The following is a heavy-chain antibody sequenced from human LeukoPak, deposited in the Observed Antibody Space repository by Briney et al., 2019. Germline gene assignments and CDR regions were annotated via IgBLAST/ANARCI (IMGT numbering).Heavy chain of an antibody. Sequence: SETLSLTCAVYGGSFSGYYWSWIRQPPGKGLEWIGEINHSGSTNYNPSLKSRVTISVDTSKNQFSLKLSSVTAADTAVYYCATSYYGSGPAANFDYWGQGTLVTVSS. V-gene: IGHV4-34*01. D-gene: IGHD3-10*01. J-gene: IGHJ4*02. CDR3: ATSYYGSGPAANFDY. CDR2: INHSGST. CDR1: GGSFSGYY.